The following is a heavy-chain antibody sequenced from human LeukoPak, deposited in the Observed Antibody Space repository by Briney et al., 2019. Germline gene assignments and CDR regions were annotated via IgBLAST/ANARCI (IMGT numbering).Heavy chain of an antibody. D-gene: IGHD1-1*01. J-gene: IGHJ3*02. CDR1: GYTFTSYY. CDR3: ARVRWRLLERRTNDAFDI. Sequence: GASVKVSCKASGYTFTSYYMHWVRQAPGQGLEWMGIINPSGGSTSYAQKFQGRVTMTRDTSTSTVYMELSSLRSEDTAVYYCARVRWRLLERRTNDAFDIWGQGTMVTVSS. CDR2: INPSGGST. V-gene: IGHV1-46*01.